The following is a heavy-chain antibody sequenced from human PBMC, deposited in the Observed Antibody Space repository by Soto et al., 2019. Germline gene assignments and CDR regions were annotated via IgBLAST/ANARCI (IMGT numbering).Heavy chain of an antibody. Sequence: GSLRLSCAASGFTFSSYSMNWVRQAPGKGLEWVSSISSSSSYIYYADSVKGRFTISRDNAKNSLYLQMNSLRAEDTAVYYCARELLVTKPIDYWGQGTLVTVSS. J-gene: IGHJ4*02. CDR1: GFTFSSYS. CDR2: ISSSSSYI. V-gene: IGHV3-21*01. D-gene: IGHD6-13*01. CDR3: ARELLVTKPIDY.